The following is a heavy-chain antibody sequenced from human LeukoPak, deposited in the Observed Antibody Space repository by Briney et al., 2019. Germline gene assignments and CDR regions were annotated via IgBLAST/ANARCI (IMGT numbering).Heavy chain of an antibody. CDR2: IFSGDSA. D-gene: IGHD1-1*01. CDR3: ASPMTTTHYYSMDV. V-gene: IGHV3-53*01. J-gene: IGHJ6*03. CDR1: GLSVSSKY. Sequence: GGSLRLSCAASGLSVSSKYMSWVRQAPGKGLEWVSGIFSGDSAYHADSVKGRFTISRDNSKNTLYLQMNSLRPEDTAVYFCASPMTTTHYYSMDVWGKGTTVTVSS.